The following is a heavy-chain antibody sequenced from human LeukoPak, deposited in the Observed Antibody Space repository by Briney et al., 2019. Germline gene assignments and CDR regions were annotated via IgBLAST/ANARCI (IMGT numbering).Heavy chain of an antibody. J-gene: IGHJ5*02. V-gene: IGHV3-23*01. D-gene: IGHD3-10*01. CDR1: GFTFSSYA. CDR2: ISGSGGST. CDR3: AKSITMVRVNWFDP. Sequence: GGSLRPSCAASGFTFSSYAMSWVRQPPGKGLGWVSAISGSGGSTYYADSVKGRFTISRDNSKNTLYLQMNSLRAEDTAVYYCAKSITMVRVNWFDPWGQGTLVTVSS.